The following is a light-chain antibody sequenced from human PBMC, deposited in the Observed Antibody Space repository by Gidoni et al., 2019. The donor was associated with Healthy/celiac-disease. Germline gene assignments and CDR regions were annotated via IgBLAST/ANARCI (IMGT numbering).Light chain of an antibody. CDR2: AAS. Sequence: DIQMTQSPSSLSASVGDRVTITCRASQSFSSYLNWYQQKPGKAPKLLIYAASSLQSGVPSRFSGSGSGTDFTLTISSLQPEDFATYYCQQSYRTPVTFGQGTKLEIK. CDR3: QQSYRTPVT. J-gene: IGKJ2*01. V-gene: IGKV1-39*01. CDR1: QSFSSY.